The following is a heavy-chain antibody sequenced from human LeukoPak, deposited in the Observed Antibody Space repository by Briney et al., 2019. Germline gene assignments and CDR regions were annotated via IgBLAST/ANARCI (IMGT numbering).Heavy chain of an antibody. D-gene: IGHD3-22*01. CDR3: ARGNYYDSRTYYRAFDI. J-gene: IGHJ3*02. CDR1: GYTFTGYY. CDR2: INPNSGGT. Sequence: GASVTVSCKASGYTFTGYYMHWVRQAPGQGLEWMGWINPNSGGTNYAQKFQGRVTMTRDTSISTAYMELSRLRYDDTAVYYCARGNYYDSRTYYRAFDIWGQGTMVTVSS. V-gene: IGHV1-2*02.